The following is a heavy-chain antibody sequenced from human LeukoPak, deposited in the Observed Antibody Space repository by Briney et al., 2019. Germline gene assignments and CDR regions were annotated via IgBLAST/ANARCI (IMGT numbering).Heavy chain of an antibody. J-gene: IGHJ6*03. CDR1: GYTFTGYY. D-gene: IGHD1-14*01. CDR3: ARDASITGGPNYYHENMDV. Sequence: ASVKVSCKASGYTFTGYYMHWVRQAPGQGLEWMGWINPNSGGTNYAQKFQGRVTMTRDTSISTAYMELSRLRSDDTAVYYCARDASITGGPNYYHENMDVWGKGTTVTVSS. CDR2: INPNSGGT. V-gene: IGHV1-2*02.